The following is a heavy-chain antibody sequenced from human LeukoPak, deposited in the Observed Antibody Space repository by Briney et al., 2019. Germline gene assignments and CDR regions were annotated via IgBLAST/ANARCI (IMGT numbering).Heavy chain of an antibody. D-gene: IGHD2-2*01. J-gene: IGHJ6*03. CDR3: ARDPYIVVVPAANSPDYMDV. CDR1: GFTFSDYY. V-gene: IGHV3-11*01. Sequence: PGGSLRLSCAASGFTFSDYYMSWIRQAPGKGLEWVSYISSSGSTIYYADSVKGRFTISRDNAKNSLYLQMNSLRAEDTAVYYCARDPYIVVVPAANSPDYMDVWGKGTTVTVSS. CDR2: ISSSGSTI.